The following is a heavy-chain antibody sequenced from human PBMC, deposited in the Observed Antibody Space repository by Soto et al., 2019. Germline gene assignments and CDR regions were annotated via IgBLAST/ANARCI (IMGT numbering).Heavy chain of an antibody. CDR2: IYHSGST. J-gene: IGHJ4*02. CDR1: GGSISSSNW. CDR3: AKERWAAAGTPTLDY. Sequence: SETLSLTCAVSGGSISSSNWWSWVRQPPGKGLEWIGEIYHSGSTNYNPSLKSRVTISVDKSKNQFSLKLSSVTAADTAVYYCAKERWAAAGTPTLDYWGQGTLVTVSS. D-gene: IGHD6-13*01. V-gene: IGHV4-4*02.